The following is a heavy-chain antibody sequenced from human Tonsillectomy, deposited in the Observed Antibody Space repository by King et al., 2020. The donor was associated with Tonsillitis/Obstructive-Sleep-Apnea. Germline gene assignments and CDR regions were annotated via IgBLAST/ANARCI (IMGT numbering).Heavy chain of an antibody. CDR3: ARVNYDSSGYYSGFDY. CDR1: GYSFTSYG. V-gene: IGHV1-18*01. Sequence: QLVQSGAEVKKPGASVKVSCKASGYSFTSYGISWVRQAPGQGLEWMGWISTYNGNTNYAQKFQGRVTMTTDISTSTAYMELRSLRSDDTAVYYCARVNYDSSGYYSGFDYWGQGPLVTVSS. J-gene: IGHJ4*02. D-gene: IGHD3-22*01. CDR2: ISTYNGNT.